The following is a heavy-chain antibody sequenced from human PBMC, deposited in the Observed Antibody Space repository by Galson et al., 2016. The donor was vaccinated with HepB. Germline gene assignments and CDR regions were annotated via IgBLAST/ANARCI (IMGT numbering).Heavy chain of an antibody. D-gene: IGHD2-15*01. CDR1: GASITSGSHS. J-gene: IGHJ5*02. V-gene: IGHV4-4*07. CDR3: TRAPVSLVAADL. CDR2: VHSSGDT. Sequence: SETLSLTCWGASITSGSHSWSWIRQSAGKGLEYIGRVHSSGDTDYNPTLTSRLTISVDGDTNQLSLHLNSVTAADTALYYCTRAPVSLVAADLWGPGTPVTVS.